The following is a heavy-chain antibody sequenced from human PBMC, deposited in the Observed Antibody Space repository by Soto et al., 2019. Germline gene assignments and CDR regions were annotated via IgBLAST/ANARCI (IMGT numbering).Heavy chain of an antibody. D-gene: IGHD1-26*01. J-gene: IGHJ4*02. CDR1: GGSVSSGSYY. V-gene: IGHV4-61*01. CDR2: IYYSGST. CDR3: ARAPGPGGELPDY. Sequence: QVQLQESGPGLVKPSETLSLTCTVSGGSVSSGSYYWSWIRQPPGKGLEWIGYIYYSGSTNYNPSLKSRVTISVDTSKNQFSLKLSSVTAADTAVYYCARAPGPGGELPDYWGQGTLVTVSS.